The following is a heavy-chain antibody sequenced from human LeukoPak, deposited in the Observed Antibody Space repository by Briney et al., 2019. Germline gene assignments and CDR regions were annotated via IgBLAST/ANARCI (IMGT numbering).Heavy chain of an antibody. CDR1: GLTVITND. J-gene: IGHJ4*02. D-gene: IGHD1-14*01. CDR3: ARGVEPLAANTLAY. V-gene: IGHV3-53*01. CDR2: LYRDGNT. Sequence: PGGSLRLSCAASGLTVITNDMTWVRQAPGKGLDWVSVLYRDGNTKYADSVQGRFTISRDNSKNTLYLELNSLRPDDTAVYYCARGVEPLAANTLAYSGQGTLVTVSS.